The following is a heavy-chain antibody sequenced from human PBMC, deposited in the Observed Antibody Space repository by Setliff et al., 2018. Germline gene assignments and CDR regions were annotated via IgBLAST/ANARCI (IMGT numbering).Heavy chain of an antibody. CDR3: ARPAYSSRWYEIKGFDY. Sequence: ESLKISCKGSGYSFTTYWIGWVRQMPGKGLELMGIIYPADSDPRYGPSFQGQVTISADKSISTAYLQWSSLKASDTAIYYCARPAYSSRWYEIKGFDYWGQGTLVTVSS. CDR2: IYPADSDP. V-gene: IGHV5-51*01. CDR1: GYSFTTYW. J-gene: IGHJ4*02. D-gene: IGHD6-13*01.